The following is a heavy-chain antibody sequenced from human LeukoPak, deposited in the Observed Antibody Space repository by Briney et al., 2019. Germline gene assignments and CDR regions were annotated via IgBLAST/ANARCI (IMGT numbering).Heavy chain of an antibody. J-gene: IGHJ4*02. D-gene: IGHD4-23*01. CDR2: IYYSGSS. V-gene: IGHV4-31*03. CDR3: ATLDGGDYGGPLY. CDR1: GGSINNGGYY. Sequence: SQTLSLTCTVSGGSINNGGYYWSWIRQHPGKGLEWIGYIYYSGSSYYNPSLRSRVTISVDTSKNQFSLKLSSVTAADTAVYYCATLDGGDYGGPLYWGQGTLVTVSS.